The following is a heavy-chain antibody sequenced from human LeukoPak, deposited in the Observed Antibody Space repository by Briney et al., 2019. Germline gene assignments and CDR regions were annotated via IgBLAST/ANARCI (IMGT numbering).Heavy chain of an antibody. CDR1: GYTFTGYY. D-gene: IGHD3-10*01. Sequence: ASVKVSCKASGYTFTGYYMHWVRQAPGQGLEWMGWINPNSGGTNYAQKFQGRVTMTRDTSISTAYMELSRLRSDDTAVYYCARDSSWFGELISYYYYMDVWGKGTTVTISS. CDR3: ARDSSWFGELISYYYYMDV. CDR2: INPNSGGT. V-gene: IGHV1-2*02. J-gene: IGHJ6*03.